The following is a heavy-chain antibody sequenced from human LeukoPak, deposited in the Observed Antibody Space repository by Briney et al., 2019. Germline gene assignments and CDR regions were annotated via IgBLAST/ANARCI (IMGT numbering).Heavy chain of an antibody. D-gene: IGHD2-2*01. Sequence: SETLSLTCAVYGGSFSGYYWSWIRQPPGKGLEWIGELNHSGSTNYNPSLKSRVTISVDTSKNQFSLKLSSLTAADTAVYYCARGRAFVVVPAATHDYYGQGTLVTVSS. J-gene: IGHJ4*02. V-gene: IGHV4-34*01. CDR1: GGSFSGYY. CDR3: ARGRAFVVVPAATHDY. CDR2: LNHSGST.